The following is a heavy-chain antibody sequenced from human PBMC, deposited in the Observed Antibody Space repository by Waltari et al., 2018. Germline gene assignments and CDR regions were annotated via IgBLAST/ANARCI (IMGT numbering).Heavy chain of an antibody. Sequence: QVQLQESGPGLVKPSETLSLTCTVSGGSISSYYWSWIRQPPGKGLEWIGYIYYSGSTNCNPALKSRVTISVDTSKNQFSLKLSSVTAADTAVYYCARDFGPWRVVGARNDAFDIWGQGTMVTVSS. D-gene: IGHD1-26*01. CDR1: GGSISSYY. CDR3: ARDFGPWRVVGARNDAFDI. CDR2: IYYSGST. V-gene: IGHV4-59*01. J-gene: IGHJ3*02.